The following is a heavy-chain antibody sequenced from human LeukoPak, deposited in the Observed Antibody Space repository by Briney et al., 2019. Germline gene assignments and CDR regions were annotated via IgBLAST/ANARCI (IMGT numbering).Heavy chain of an antibody. Sequence: GGSLRLSCAASGFTFSSYGMHWVRQAPGKGLEWVAFIRYDGSNKYYADSVKGRFTISRDNSKNTLYPQMNSLRAADTAVYYCAKGDSTFNWFDPWGQGTLVTVSS. J-gene: IGHJ5*02. D-gene: IGHD2/OR15-2a*01. V-gene: IGHV3-30*02. CDR2: IRYDGSNK. CDR1: GFTFSSYG. CDR3: AKGDSTFNWFDP.